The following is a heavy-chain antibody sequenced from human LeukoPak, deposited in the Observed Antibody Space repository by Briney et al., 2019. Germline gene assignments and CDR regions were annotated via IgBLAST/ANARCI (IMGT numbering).Heavy chain of an antibody. D-gene: IGHD5-18*01. CDR3: ARVYSAMVHRYYYYMDV. Sequence: SQTLSLTCAVSGGSISSGGYSWSWIRQPPGKGLEWIGYIYYSGSTNYNPSLKSRVTISVDTSKNQFSLKLSSVTAADTAVYYCARVYSAMVHRYYYYMDVWGKGTTVTVSS. J-gene: IGHJ6*03. CDR2: IYYSGST. V-gene: IGHV4-30-4*07. CDR1: GGSISSGGYS.